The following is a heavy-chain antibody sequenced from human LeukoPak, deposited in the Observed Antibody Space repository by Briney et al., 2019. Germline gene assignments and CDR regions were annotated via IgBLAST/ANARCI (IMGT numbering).Heavy chain of an antibody. V-gene: IGHV3-30*02. CDR1: GFTFSSYG. D-gene: IGHD2-2*02. CDR3: AKDRDCSSTSCYTWGVFDI. CDR2: IRYDGSKK. Sequence: GGSLRLSCAASGFTFSSYGMHWVRQAPGKGLEWVAFIRYDGSKKYYVDSVKGRFTISRDISKNTLYLQMNSLRPEDTAVYYCAKDRDCSSTSCYTWGVFDIWGQGTMVTVSS. J-gene: IGHJ3*02.